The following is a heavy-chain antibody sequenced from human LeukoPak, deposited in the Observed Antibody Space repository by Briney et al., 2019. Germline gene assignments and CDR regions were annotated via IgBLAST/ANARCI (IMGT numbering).Heavy chain of an antibody. CDR3: ARSGGYSSSWSL. Sequence: SETLSLTCTVSGGPVSTYCWNWIRQPPGKGLEWIGYIYYSGSTNYNPSLKSRVTISVDTSKNQFSLKLNSVTAADTAVYYCARSGGYSSSWSLWGQGTLVTVSS. D-gene: IGHD6-13*01. J-gene: IGHJ4*02. CDR1: GGPVSTYC. CDR2: IYYSGST. V-gene: IGHV4-59*02.